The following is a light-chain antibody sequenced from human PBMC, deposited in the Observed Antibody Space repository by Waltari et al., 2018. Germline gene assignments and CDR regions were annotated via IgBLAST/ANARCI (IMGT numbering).Light chain of an antibody. CDR1: NIGSKS. V-gene: IGLV3-21*02. J-gene: IGLJ2*01. CDR2: DDA. CDR3: QVWDNYADLVI. Sequence: SSVLTQPPSVSVAPEQTATITCGGNNIGSKSVHWYQQKPGQAPVLVVYDDAVRPPGIPERISGSNSANTASLTINRVEVGDEAAYFCQVWDNYADLVIFGGGTKLTVL.